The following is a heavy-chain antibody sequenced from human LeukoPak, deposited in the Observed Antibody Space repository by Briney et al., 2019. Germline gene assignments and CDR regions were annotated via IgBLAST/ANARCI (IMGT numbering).Heavy chain of an antibody. V-gene: IGHV3-23*01. CDR2: ISGSGGST. J-gene: IGHJ4*02. Sequence: GGSLRLSCAASGFTFSSYAMSWVRQAPGKGLEWVSAISGSGGSTYYADSVKGRFTISRDNSKNTLYLQMNSLRAEDTAVYYCAKGVVVVVVAATPHFDYWGQGTLVTVSS. D-gene: IGHD2-15*01. CDR3: AKGVVVVVVAATPHFDY. CDR1: GFTFSSYA.